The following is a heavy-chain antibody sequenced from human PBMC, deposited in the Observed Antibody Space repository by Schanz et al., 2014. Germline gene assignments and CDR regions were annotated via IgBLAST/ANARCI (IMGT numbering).Heavy chain of an antibody. D-gene: IGHD2-8*01. CDR2: ISSDGSKK. CDR3: ASGGYCTNGVCNGGRNWFDP. CDR1: GFNFANHA. J-gene: IGHJ5*02. Sequence: QVQLVESGGGVVQPERSLRLSCAASGFNFANHAIHWVRQGQGNGLQWVAVISSDGSKKLYADSVKARFTISRDNSKNSVSLQMDSLRPEDTAVYYCASGGYCTNGVCNGGRNWFDPWGQGTLVIVSS. V-gene: IGHV3-30*03.